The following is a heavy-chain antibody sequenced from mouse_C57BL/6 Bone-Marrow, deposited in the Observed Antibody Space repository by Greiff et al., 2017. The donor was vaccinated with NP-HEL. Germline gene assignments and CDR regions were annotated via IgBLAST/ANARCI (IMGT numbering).Heavy chain of an antibody. CDR3: ARGDGYYGFAY. CDR1: GYAFTNYL. CDR2: INPGSGGT. J-gene: IGHJ3*01. Sequence: VQLVESGAELVRPGTSVKVSCKASGYAFTNYLIEWVKQRPGQGLEWIGVINPGSGGTNYNEKFKGKATLTADKSSSTAYMQLSSLTSEDSAVYFCARGDGYYGFAYWGQGTLVTVSA. V-gene: IGHV1-54*01. D-gene: IGHD2-3*01.